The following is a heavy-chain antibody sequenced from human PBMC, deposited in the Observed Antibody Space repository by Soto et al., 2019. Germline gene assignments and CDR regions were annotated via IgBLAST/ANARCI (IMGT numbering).Heavy chain of an antibody. CDR2: ITRDGATT. CDR1: GFTFDDYA. CDR3: AKDGGYSDSWFGYSDY. V-gene: IGHV3-43D*04. J-gene: IGHJ4*02. Sequence: EVQLVESGGVVVQFGGSLRLSCAASGFTFDDYAMHWVRQAPGKGLEWVSLITRDGATTYYADSVKGRFTISRDNSKNALYLQMNSLRPDDTAFYYCAKDGGYSDSWFGYSDYWCQGTLVTVSS. D-gene: IGHD6-13*01.